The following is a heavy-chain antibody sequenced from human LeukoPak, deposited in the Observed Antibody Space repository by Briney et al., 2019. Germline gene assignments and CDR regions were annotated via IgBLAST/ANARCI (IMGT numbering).Heavy chain of an antibody. Sequence: SETLSLTCAVSGGSFSGYYWSWIRQPPGKGLEWIGEINHSGSTNYNPSLKSRVTISVDTSKNQFSLKLSSATAADTAVYYCARGPTYYYDSSGYSFFFQHWGQGTLVTVSS. V-gene: IGHV4-34*01. CDR2: INHSGST. D-gene: IGHD3-22*01. J-gene: IGHJ1*01. CDR3: ARGPTYYYDSSGYSFFFQH. CDR1: GGSFSGYY.